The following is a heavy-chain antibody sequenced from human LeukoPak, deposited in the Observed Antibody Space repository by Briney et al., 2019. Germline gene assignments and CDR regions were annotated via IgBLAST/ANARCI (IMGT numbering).Heavy chain of an antibody. J-gene: IGHJ4*02. CDR3: ASSIAVAGYYFDY. CDR2: ISSNGGST. D-gene: IGHD6-19*01. V-gene: IGHV3-64D*06. Sequence: AGGSLRLSCSASGFTFSSYAMRWVRQAPGKGLEYVSAISSNGGSTYYADSVKGRFTISRDNSKNTLYLQMGSLRAEDTAVYYCASSIAVAGYYFDYWGQGTLVTVSS. CDR1: GFTFSSYA.